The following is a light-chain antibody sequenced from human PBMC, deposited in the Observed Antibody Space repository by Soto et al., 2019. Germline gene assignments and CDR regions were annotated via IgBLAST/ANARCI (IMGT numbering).Light chain of an antibody. CDR2: EVS. V-gene: IGLV2-14*01. CDR3: SSSTSSSTYV. Sequence: QYALTQPASVSGSPGQSITISCTGTSSDVGGYISVSWYQQHPGKAPKLMIYEVSNRPSGVSSRFSGSKSGNTASLTISGLQAEDEADYYCSSSTSSSTYVSGTGTKVTVL. J-gene: IGLJ1*01. CDR1: SSDVGGYIS.